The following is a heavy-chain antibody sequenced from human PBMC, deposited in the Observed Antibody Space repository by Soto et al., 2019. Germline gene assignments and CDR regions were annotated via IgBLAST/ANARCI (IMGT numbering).Heavy chain of an antibody. J-gene: IGHJ4*02. D-gene: IGHD3-22*01. V-gene: IGHV4-31*03. Sequence: SETLSLTCTVSGGSISSSSYYWSWIRQHPGKGLEWIGYIYYSGSTYYNPSLKSRVTISVDTSKNQFSLKLSSVTAADTAVYYCASHLGYYYDSSGYYSTFRDYWGQGTLVTVSS. CDR2: IYYSGST. CDR1: GGSISSSSYY. CDR3: ASHLGYYYDSSGYYSTFRDY.